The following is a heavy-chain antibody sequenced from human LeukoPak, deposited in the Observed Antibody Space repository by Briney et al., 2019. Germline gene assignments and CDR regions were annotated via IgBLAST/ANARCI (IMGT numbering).Heavy chain of an antibody. J-gene: IGHJ4*02. CDR2: ISYDGSNK. CDR1: GFTFSSSA. D-gene: IGHD3-22*01. Sequence: GGSLRLSCAASGFTFSSSAMHWVRQAPGKGLEWVAVISYDGSNKYYADSVKGRFTISRDNSKNTLYLQMNSLGAEDTAVYYCAKDLRKIENYWGQGTLVTVSS. V-gene: IGHV3-30-3*01. CDR3: AKDLRKIENY.